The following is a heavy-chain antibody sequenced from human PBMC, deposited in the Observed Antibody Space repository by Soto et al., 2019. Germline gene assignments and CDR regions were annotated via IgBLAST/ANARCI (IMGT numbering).Heavy chain of an antibody. Sequence: PSETLSLTCTVSGGSISSYYWSWIRQPPGKGLEWIGYIYYSGSTNYNPSLKSRVTISVDTSKNQFSLKLSSVTAADTAVYYCARFGGVSQHSSSPYNWFDPWGQGTLVTVSS. J-gene: IGHJ5*02. D-gene: IGHD6-6*01. CDR2: IYYSGST. V-gene: IGHV4-59*08. CDR1: GGSISSYY. CDR3: ARFGGVSQHSSSPYNWFDP.